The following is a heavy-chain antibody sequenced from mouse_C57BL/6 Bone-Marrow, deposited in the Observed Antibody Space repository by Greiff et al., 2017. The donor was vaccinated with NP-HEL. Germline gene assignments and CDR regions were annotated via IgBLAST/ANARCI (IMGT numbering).Heavy chain of an antibody. CDR1: GYTFTSYG. CDR3: ARRGDYPIGDY. V-gene: IGHV1-81*01. Sequence: VKLMESGAELARPGASVKLSCKASGYTFTSYGISWVKQRTGQGLEWIGEIYPRSGNTYYNEKFKGKATLTADKSSSTAYMALRSLTSEDSAVYFCARRGDYPIGDYWGQGTSVTVSS. D-gene: IGHD2-4*01. CDR2: IYPRSGNT. J-gene: IGHJ4*01.